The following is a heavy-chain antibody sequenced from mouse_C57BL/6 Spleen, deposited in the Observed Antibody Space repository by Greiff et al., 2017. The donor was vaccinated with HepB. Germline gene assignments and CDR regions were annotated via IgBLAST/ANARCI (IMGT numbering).Heavy chain of an antibody. CDR1: GYTFTSYW. CDR3: ARSVIYYDYEGETY. Sequence: QVQLQQSGAELVKPGASVKLSCKASGYTFTSYWMHWVKQRPGQGLEWIGMIHPNSGSTNYNEKFKSKATLTVDKSSSTAYMQLSSLTSEDSAVYYCARSVIYYDYEGETYWGQGTLVTVSA. CDR2: IHPNSGST. J-gene: IGHJ3*01. V-gene: IGHV1-64*01. D-gene: IGHD2-4*01.